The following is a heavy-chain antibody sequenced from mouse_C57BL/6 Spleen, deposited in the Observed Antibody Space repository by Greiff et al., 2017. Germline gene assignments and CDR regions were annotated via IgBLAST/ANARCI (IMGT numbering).Heavy chain of an antibody. D-gene: IGHD1-1*01. CDR1: GYTFTSYW. Sequence: VQLQQPGAELVKPGASVKLSCKASGYTFTSYWMHWVKQRPGQGLEWIGMIHPNSGSTNYNEKFKSKATLTVDKSSSTAYMQLSSLTSEDSAVYYCAPITTVVATEAMDYWGQGTSVTVSS. V-gene: IGHV1-64*01. CDR3: APITTVVATEAMDY. CDR2: IHPNSGST. J-gene: IGHJ4*01.